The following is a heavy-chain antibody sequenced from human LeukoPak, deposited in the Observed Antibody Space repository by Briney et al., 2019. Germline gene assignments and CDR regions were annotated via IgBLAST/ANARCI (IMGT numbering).Heavy chain of an antibody. CDR3: ARDRYYDSSGYYPRFDY. D-gene: IGHD3-22*01. CDR1: GDIVSSNSAA. CDR2: TYYRSKWYN. V-gene: IGHV6-1*01. Sequence: SQTLSLTCAISGDIVSSNSAAWNWIRQSPSRGLEWLGRTYYRSKWYNDYAVSVKSRITINPDTSKNQFSLQLNSVTPEDTAVYYCARDRYYDSSGYYPRFDYWGQGTLVTVSS. J-gene: IGHJ4*02.